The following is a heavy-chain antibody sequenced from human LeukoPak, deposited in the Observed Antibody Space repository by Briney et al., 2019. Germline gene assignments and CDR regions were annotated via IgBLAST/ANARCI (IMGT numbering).Heavy chain of an antibody. CDR3: ARGKGLEQQLVLNWFDP. Sequence: SETLSLTCTVSGGSVSSGSYYWSWIRQPPGKGLEWIGYIYYSGNTYYNPSLKSRVTISVDTSKNQFSLKLSSVTAADTAVYYCARGKGLEQQLVLNWFDPWGQGTLVAVSS. CDR1: GGSVSSGSYY. J-gene: IGHJ5*02. V-gene: IGHV4-30-4*08. CDR2: IYYSGNT. D-gene: IGHD6-13*01.